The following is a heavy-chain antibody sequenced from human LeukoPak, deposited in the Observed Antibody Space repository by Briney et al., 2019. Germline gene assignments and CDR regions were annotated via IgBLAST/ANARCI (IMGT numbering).Heavy chain of an antibody. V-gene: IGHV3-21*01. CDR1: GFTFSSYS. CDR2: ISSSCSYI. D-gene: IGHD6-19*01. J-gene: IGHJ5*02. Sequence: GGSLRLSCAASGFTFSSYSKKWVRQAPGKGLEGGTYISSSCSYIFYAESVEGRFNISRDHAKNTLYLHMNSLRCEDTAVYYCARLRHAVGGGGFDPWGQGTLVTVPS. CDR3: ARLRHAVGGGGFDP.